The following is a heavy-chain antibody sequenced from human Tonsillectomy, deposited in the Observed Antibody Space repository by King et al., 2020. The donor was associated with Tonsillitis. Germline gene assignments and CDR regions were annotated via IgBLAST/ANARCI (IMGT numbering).Heavy chain of an antibody. Sequence: EVQLVESGAEVKKPGESLKISCKGSGYSFSSHWIGWVRQMPGKGLEWMGIIYPGDSDTRYSPSFQGQVTISVDKSISTAYLQWSSLKASDTAMYYCARGLGPAVAGYYFDSWGQGTLVTVSS. CDR3: ARGLGPAVAGYYFDS. CDR2: IYPGDSDT. V-gene: IGHV5-51*01. D-gene: IGHD6-19*01. CDR1: GYSFSSHW. J-gene: IGHJ4*02.